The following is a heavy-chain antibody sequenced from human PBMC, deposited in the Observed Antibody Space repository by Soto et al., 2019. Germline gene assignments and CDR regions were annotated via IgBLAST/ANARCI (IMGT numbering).Heavy chain of an antibody. CDR3: ARAGSSSWYNYYYYYGMDV. D-gene: IGHD6-13*01. CDR2: ISYDGSNK. J-gene: IGHJ6*02. Sequence: GGSLRLSCAASGFTFSSYAMHWVRQAPGKGLEWVAVISYDGSNKYYADSVKGRFTISRDNSKNTLYLQMNSLRAEDTAVYYCARAGSSSWYNYYYYYGMDVWGQGTTLTVSS. CDR1: GFTFSSYA. V-gene: IGHV3-30-3*01.